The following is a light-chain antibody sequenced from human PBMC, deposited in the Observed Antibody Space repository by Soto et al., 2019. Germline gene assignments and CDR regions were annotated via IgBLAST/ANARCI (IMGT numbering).Light chain of an antibody. CDR2: GAS. CDR3: QQYNNGPPWT. V-gene: IGKV3-15*01. CDR1: QNVGTN. J-gene: IGKJ1*01. Sequence: DTELTQSPATLSVSPGERATLSCRASQNVGTNLAWYQQRAGQAPRLLIYGASTRAFGVAARFSGGGSGTAFTLTISSRQSEDFAVYHCQQYNNGPPWTFGQGTKVE.